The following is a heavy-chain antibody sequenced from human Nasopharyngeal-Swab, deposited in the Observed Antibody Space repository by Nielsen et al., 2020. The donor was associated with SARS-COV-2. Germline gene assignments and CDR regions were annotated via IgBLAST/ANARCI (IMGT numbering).Heavy chain of an antibody. J-gene: IGHJ6*02. CDR3: AREVVSLGMDV. Sequence: ASVKVSCKASGFTFTSYYFNWVRQAPGQGLEWMGWISAYNGNTNYAQKLQGRVTMTTDTSTSTAYMELRSLRSDDTAVYYCAREVVSLGMDVWGQGTTVTVSS. CDR2: ISAYNGNT. D-gene: IGHD5/OR15-5a*01. V-gene: IGHV1-18*04. CDR1: GFTFTSYY.